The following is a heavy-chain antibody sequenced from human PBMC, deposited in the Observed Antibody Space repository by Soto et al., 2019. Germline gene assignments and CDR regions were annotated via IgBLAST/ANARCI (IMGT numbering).Heavy chain of an antibody. Sequence: LSLTCAVSGGSISSDGDSWSWIRQPPGKGLEYIGYIYHSGSTYYNPSLRSRVTISVDRSKNQFSLKLSSVTAADTAVYYCARGRPIRFDPWGQGTLVTVSS. V-gene: IGHV4-30-2*01. J-gene: IGHJ5*02. CDR1: GGSISSDGDS. CDR2: IYHSGST. CDR3: ARGRPIRFDP.